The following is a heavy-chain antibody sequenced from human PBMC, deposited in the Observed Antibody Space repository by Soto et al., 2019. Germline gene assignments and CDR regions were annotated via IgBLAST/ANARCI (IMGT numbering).Heavy chain of an antibody. J-gene: IGHJ4*02. CDR1: GGSIISGGHY. CDR3: AKDQGGYGDSGY. Sequence: QVQLQESGPGLVKPSQTLSLTCTVSGGSIISGGHYWRWIRQHPGKGLEWIGYIYYSGTTYYNPSLKSRLTISVDTSKNLFSLKLSSVTAADTAVYYCAKDQGGYGDSGYWGQGTLVTVSS. D-gene: IGHD4-17*01. CDR2: IYYSGTT. V-gene: IGHV4-31*03.